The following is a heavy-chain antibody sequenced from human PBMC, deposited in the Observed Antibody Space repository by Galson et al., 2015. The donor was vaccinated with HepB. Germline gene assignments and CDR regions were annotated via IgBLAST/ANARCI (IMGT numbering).Heavy chain of an antibody. CDR1: GFTFSTYD. CDR3: ARGRGGCSGGSCFPGQDAFDI. J-gene: IGHJ3*02. V-gene: IGHV3-13*04. D-gene: IGHD2-15*01. CDR2: IGTAGDP. Sequence: SLRLSCAASGFTFSTYDMHWVRQATGKGLEWVSAIGTAGDPYYPGSVKGRFTISRENAKNSLYLQMNSLRAGATAVYYDARGRGGCSGGSCFPGQDAFDIWGQGTMVTVSS.